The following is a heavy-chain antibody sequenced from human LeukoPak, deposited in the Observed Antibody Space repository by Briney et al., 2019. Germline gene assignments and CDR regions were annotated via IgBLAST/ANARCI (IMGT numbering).Heavy chain of an antibody. CDR2: ISTSGSTI. CDR3: ATFPDQGFDY. CDR1: GFTFSNYE. D-gene: IGHD2/OR15-2a*01. J-gene: IGHJ4*02. Sequence: GGSLRLSCAASGFTFSNYEMNWVRQAPGKGLEWVSYISTSGSTIYYADSVKGRFTISRDNAKNSLYLQMNSLRAEDTAVYYCATFPDQGFDYWGQGTLVTVSS. V-gene: IGHV3-48*03.